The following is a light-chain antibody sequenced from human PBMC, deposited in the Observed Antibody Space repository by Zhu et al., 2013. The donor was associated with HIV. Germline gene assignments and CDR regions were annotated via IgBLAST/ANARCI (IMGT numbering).Light chain of an antibody. V-gene: IGKV1-27*01. J-gene: IGKJ4*01. CDR3: QKYNSAPLT. CDR1: QGISNY. CDR2: RAS. Sequence: DIQMTQSPSSLSASIGDRVTIACRASQGISNYLAWYQQRPGESPKLLISRASTLQSGVPSRFSGGGSGTDFTLTISSLQAEDAATYYCQKYNSAPLT.